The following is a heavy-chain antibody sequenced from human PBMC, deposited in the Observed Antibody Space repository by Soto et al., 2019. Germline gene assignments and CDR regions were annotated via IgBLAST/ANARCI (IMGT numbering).Heavy chain of an antibody. J-gene: IGHJ3*02. D-gene: IGHD1-26*01. CDR3: AASFTNSGSYYEIAFDI. V-gene: IGHV1-58*01. CDR1: GFTFTSSA. CDR2: IVVGSGNT. Sequence: SVKVSCKASGFTFTSSAVQWVRQARGQRLEWIGWIVVGSGNTNYAQKFQERVTITRDMSTSTAYMELSSLRSEDTAVYYCAASFTNSGSYYEIAFDIWGQGTMVTVSS.